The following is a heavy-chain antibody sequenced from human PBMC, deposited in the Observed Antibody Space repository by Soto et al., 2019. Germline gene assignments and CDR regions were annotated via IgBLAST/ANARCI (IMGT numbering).Heavy chain of an antibody. CDR3: ARVGGSYRSPYY. Sequence: EVQLVESGGGLVQPGGSLRLSCAASGFTFSSYWMHWVRQAPGKGLVWVSRIDGDGSSTSYADSVKGRFTISRDNAKNTLYLQMNSLRAEDTAVYYCARVGGSYRSPYYWGQGTLVTVAT. J-gene: IGHJ4*02. CDR1: GFTFSSYW. V-gene: IGHV3-74*01. D-gene: IGHD1-26*01. CDR2: IDGDGSST.